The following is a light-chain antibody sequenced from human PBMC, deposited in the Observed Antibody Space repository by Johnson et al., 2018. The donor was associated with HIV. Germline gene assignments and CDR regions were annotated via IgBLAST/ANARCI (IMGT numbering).Light chain of an antibody. CDR2: ETN. CDR1: SSNIGNNY. V-gene: IGLV1-51*02. Sequence: QSVLTQPPSVSAAPGQKVTISCSGSSSNIGNNYVSWYQHLPGTAPKLLIYETNKRPSGIPDRFSGSKSGTSATLGITGLQTGDEADYYCGTWDSSLSQGVFGTGTKVTVL. J-gene: IGLJ1*01. CDR3: GTWDSSLSQGV.